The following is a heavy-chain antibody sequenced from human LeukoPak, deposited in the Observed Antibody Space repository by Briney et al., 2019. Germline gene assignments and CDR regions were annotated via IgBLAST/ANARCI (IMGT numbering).Heavy chain of an antibody. J-gene: IGHJ4*02. V-gene: IGHV4-31*03. CDR1: GGSISSGVYY. D-gene: IGHD3-10*01. CDR3: ARDPFYYGSGSY. Sequence: PSETLSLTCTVSGGSISSGVYYWSWIRQHPGKGLEWIGYIYYSGSTYYNPSLKSRVTISVDTSKNQFSLKLSSVTAADTAVYYCARDPFYYGSGSYWGQGTLVTVSS. CDR2: IYYSGST.